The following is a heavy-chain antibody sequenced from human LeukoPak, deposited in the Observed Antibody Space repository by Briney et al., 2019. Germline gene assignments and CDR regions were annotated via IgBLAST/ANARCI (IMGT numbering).Heavy chain of an antibody. J-gene: IGHJ4*02. CDR2: IFGNTGST. CDR3: AKDRTYHSDFSAYYFSPPLQQY. Sequence: GGSLRLSCVASGFTFTNYAMSWVRQAPGKGLEWVSGIFGNTGSTYYADSVKGRVTVSRGNSRNTVYLQMNSLRAEDTAVYYCAKDRTYHSDFSAYYFSPPLQQYWGQGTLVTVSS. D-gene: IGHD3-22*01. V-gene: IGHV3-23*01. CDR1: GFTFTNYA.